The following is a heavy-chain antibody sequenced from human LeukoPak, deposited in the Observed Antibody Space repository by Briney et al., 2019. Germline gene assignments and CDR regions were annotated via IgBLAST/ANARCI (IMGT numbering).Heavy chain of an antibody. D-gene: IGHD4-17*01. V-gene: IGHV4-4*07. CDR1: GHSFGVYY. J-gene: IGHJ5*02. CDR3: TRDTGTTGEVKFDP. CDR2: IYTSGST. Sequence: SETLSLTCTVSGHSFGVYYWSWIRQPAGKGLEWIGRIYTSGSTTYNPSLKSRVTMSVDTSKSQFSLNLMSVTAADTAVYYCTRDTGTTGEVKFDPWGQGTLVTVSS.